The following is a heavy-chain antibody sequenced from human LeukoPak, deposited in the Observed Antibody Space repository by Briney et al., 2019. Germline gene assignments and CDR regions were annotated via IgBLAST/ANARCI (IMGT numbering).Heavy chain of an antibody. CDR3: ARTVGTHRFDY. CDR1: GGSISSSDYY. CDR2: IYYNGNT. V-gene: IGHV4-39*01. D-gene: IGHD4-23*01. Sequence: SDTLSLTCTVSGGSISSSDYYWGWIRQPPGERLEWIGTIYYNGNTYYNPSLQSRVIISVDTSKNQFSLKLTSVTAPDTAVYYCARTVGTHRFDYWGQGILVTVSS. J-gene: IGHJ4*02.